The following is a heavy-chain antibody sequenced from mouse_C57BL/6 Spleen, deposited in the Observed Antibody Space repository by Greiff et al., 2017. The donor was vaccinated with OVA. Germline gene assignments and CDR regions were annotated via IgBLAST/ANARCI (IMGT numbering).Heavy chain of an antibody. D-gene: IGHD2-1*01. CDR1: GFSLSTSGMG. CDR2: IYWDDDK. CDR3: ARSIYYGNYGYYAMDY. Sequence: QVTLKESGPGILQSSQTLSLTCSFSGFSLSTSGMGVSWIRQPSGKGLEWLAHIYWDDDKRYNPSLKSRLTISTDTSRNQVFLKITSVDTADTATYYCARSIYYGNYGYYAMDYWGQGTSVTVSS. V-gene: IGHV8-12*01. J-gene: IGHJ4*01.